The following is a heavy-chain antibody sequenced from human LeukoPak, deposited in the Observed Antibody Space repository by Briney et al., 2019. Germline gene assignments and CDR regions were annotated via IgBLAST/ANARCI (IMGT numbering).Heavy chain of an antibody. D-gene: IGHD5-12*01. Sequence: GSLRLSCAASGFTFSTYAMSWVRQAPGKGLEWVSDLRGSGTDTYYADSVRGRFTISRDNSKNTLYLQMNSLRAEDTAIYYCAKTSRVNSGYDSPFDYWGQGTLVTVTS. J-gene: IGHJ4*02. V-gene: IGHV3-23*01. CDR2: LRGSGTDT. CDR1: GFTFSTYA. CDR3: AKTSRVNSGYDSPFDY.